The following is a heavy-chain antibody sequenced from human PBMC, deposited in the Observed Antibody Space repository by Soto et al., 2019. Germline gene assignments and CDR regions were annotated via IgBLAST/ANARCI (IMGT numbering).Heavy chain of an antibody. CDR1: GGSISSGGYS. V-gene: IGHV4-30-2*01. CDR3: ARAGGLGAVAADY. CDR2: IYHSGST. D-gene: IGHD6-19*01. J-gene: IGHJ4*02. Sequence: QLQLQESGSGLVKPSQTLSLTCAVSGGSISSGGYSWSWIRQPPGKGLEWIGYIYHSGSTYYNPALKSRVAISVDRSKNQFAMTLSPVTAADTAVYYCARAGGLGAVAADYWGQGTLVTVSS.